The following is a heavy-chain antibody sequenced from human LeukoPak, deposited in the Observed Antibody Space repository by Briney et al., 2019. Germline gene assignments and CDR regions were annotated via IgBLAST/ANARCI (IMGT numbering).Heavy chain of an antibody. CDR3: ARVGYTNSFGYYYYYMDV. CDR2: ISGSGTYI. V-gene: IGHV3-21*01. D-gene: IGHD4-11*01. J-gene: IGHJ6*03. Sequence: GGSLRLSCAASGFTFSSYSMNWVRQAPGKGLEWVSSISGSGTYIYYADSVQGRFTISRDNAKNSLYLQMNSLRAEDTAVYYCARVGYTNSFGYYYYYMDVWVKGTMVTVSS. CDR1: GFTFSSYS.